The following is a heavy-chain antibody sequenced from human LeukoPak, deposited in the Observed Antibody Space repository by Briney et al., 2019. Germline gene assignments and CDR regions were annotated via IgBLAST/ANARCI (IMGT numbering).Heavy chain of an antibody. Sequence: SETLSLTCTVSGGSISSGSYYWSWIRQPAGKGLEWIGRIYTSGSTSYNPSLKSRVTISVDTSKNQFSLKLSSVTAADTAVYYCARRSAALIAAAGRVPPKTGMDVWGKGTTVTVSS. CDR3: ARRSAALIAAAGRVPPKTGMDV. CDR2: IYTSGST. V-gene: IGHV4-61*02. CDR1: GGSISSGSYY. J-gene: IGHJ6*03. D-gene: IGHD6-13*01.